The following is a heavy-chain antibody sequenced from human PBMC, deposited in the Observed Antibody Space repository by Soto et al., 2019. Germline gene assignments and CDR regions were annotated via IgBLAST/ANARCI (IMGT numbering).Heavy chain of an antibody. J-gene: IGHJ6*02. Sequence: GGSLRLSCAASGFTFSSYWMHWVRQAPGKGLVWVSRINSDGSSTSYADSVKGRFTISRDNAKNTLYLQMNSLRDEDTAVYYCARDLRTKIAAAPLTAQVWGQGTMVIVPS. CDR3: ARDLRTKIAAAPLTAQV. CDR2: INSDGSST. V-gene: IGHV3-74*01. D-gene: IGHD6-13*01. CDR1: GFTFSSYW.